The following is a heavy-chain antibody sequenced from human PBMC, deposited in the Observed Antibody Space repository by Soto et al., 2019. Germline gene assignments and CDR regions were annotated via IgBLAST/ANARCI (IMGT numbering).Heavy chain of an antibody. CDR3: ARENSSSWYGGNWFDP. Sequence: QVQLVQSGAEVKKPGSSVKVSCKASGGTFSSHAISWVRQAPGQGLEWMGGIIPIFGTANYAQKFQGRVTITADESTSTAYMELSSLRSEDTAVYYCARENSSSWYGGNWFDPWGQGTLVTVSS. CDR2: IIPIFGTA. V-gene: IGHV1-69*01. D-gene: IGHD6-13*01. J-gene: IGHJ5*02. CDR1: GGTFSSHA.